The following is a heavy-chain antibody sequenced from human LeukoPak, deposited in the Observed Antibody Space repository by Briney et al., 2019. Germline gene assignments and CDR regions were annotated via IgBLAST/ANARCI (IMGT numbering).Heavy chain of an antibody. CDR1: GGSISSGGYS. Sequence: PSETLSLTCAVSGGSISSGGYSWSWIRQPPGKGLEWIGYIYHSGSTYYNPSLKSRVTISVDRSKNQFSLKLSSVTAADTAVYYCARAYDFWSGFPYYWGQGTLVTVSS. J-gene: IGHJ4*02. D-gene: IGHD3-3*01. CDR3: ARAYDFWSGFPYY. V-gene: IGHV4-30-2*01. CDR2: IYHSGST.